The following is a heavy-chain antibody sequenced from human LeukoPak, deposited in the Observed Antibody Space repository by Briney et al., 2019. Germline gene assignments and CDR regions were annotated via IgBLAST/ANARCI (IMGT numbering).Heavy chain of an antibody. CDR2: IFDERNK. CDR1: GSNFGTYA. J-gene: IGHJ4*02. D-gene: IGHD6-25*01. Sequence: GGSLRLSCSASGSNFGTYAMHWVRQAPGKGLEWVAVIFDERNKFVADSVKGRFTISRDNFKNTLYLQMNSLRDEDTAIYYCARDPIAAEPDYFDYWGQGTLVTVSS. CDR3: ARDPIAAEPDYFDY. V-gene: IGHV3-30*04.